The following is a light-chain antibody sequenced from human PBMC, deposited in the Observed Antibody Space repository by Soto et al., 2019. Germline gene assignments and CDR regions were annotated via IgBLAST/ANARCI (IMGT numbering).Light chain of an antibody. J-gene: IGKJ5*01. CDR1: QSVSSY. CDR2: DAS. Sequence: EIVLTQSPATLSLSPGERATLSCRASQSVSSYLAWYQQKPGQAPRLPIYDASNRATGIPARFSGSGSGTDFTLIIGSLEPEDFALYYCQQRSNWPITFGQGTRLEIK. V-gene: IGKV3-11*01. CDR3: QQRSNWPIT.